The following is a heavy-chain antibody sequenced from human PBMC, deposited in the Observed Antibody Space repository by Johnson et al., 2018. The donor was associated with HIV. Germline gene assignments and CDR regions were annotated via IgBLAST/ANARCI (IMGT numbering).Heavy chain of an antibody. CDR3: ARDRGYWDAFDV. CDR1: RYTFSDYY. Sequence: QVQLVESGGGLVKPGGSLSLSCAASRYTFSDYYMSWISQTPGKGLEWVAYICSSGSTIYYVDLVKGRFFISRDNAKNSMYLQMNSLRAEDTAVYYCARDRGYWDAFDVWGQGTMVTVSS. CDR2: ICSSGSTI. D-gene: IGHD3-22*01. J-gene: IGHJ3*01. V-gene: IGHV3-11*04.